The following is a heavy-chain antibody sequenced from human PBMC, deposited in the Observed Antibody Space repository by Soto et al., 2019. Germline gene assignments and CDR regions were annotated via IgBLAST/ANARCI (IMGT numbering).Heavy chain of an antibody. V-gene: IGHV3-48*01. Sequence: EVQLVESGGGLVQPGGSLRLSCAASGFTFSTYSMNWVRQAPGKGLEWVSYISSSTIYYADSVKGRFTISRDNAKNSLYLQMISLRAEDTAVYYCAGQGGSRLNWFDPWGQGTLVTVSS. CDR3: AGQGGSRLNWFDP. D-gene: IGHD6-13*01. CDR2: ISSSTI. CDR1: GFTFSTYS. J-gene: IGHJ5*02.